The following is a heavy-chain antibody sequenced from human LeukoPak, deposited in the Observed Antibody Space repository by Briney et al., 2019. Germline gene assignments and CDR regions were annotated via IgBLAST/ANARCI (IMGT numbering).Heavy chain of an antibody. CDR3: TRWTRVPDS. Sequence: SETLSLTCTVSGASITSTYWTRIRQPPGKGLESIGYIYYTGDTNYNPSLNSRVTISLDTSTSQFSLTLRSVTAADTAVYYCTRWTRVPDSWGQRILVTVSS. CDR1: GASITSTY. V-gene: IGHV4-59*01. CDR2: IYYTGDT. J-gene: IGHJ4*02. D-gene: IGHD4-17*01.